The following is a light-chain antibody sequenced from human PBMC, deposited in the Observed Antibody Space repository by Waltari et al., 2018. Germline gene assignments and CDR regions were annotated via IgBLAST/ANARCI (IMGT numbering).Light chain of an antibody. V-gene: IGKV3-20*01. CDR1: QSISSSH. J-gene: IGKJ2*03. Sequence: EIVLTQSPGTLSLSPGERATLSCRASQSISSSHLAWYQQKPGQAPTLLIYGTSNRATGIPDRFSGSGSETDFTLTISSLEPEDFALYYCQQYDTSPPRFSFGQGTKLEIK. CDR3: QQYDTSPPRFS. CDR2: GTS.